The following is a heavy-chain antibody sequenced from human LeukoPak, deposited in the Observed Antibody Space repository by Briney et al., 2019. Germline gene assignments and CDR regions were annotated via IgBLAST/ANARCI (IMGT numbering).Heavy chain of an antibody. CDR2: IHYSGDI. J-gene: IGHJ4*02. Sequence: SETLSLTCTVSGASISTSYWYWIRQPPGKGLEWIGYIHYSGDINYNPSLKSRVTISAYTSKNQLSLKLSSVTAADTAVYYCARVGCSGGSCYPDYWGQGTLVTVSS. V-gene: IGHV4-59*01. CDR1: GASISTSY. CDR3: ARVGCSGGSCYPDY. D-gene: IGHD2-15*01.